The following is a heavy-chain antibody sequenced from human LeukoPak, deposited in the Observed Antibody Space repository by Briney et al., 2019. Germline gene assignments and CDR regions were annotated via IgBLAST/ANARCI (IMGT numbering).Heavy chain of an antibody. V-gene: IGHV3-23*01. CDR3: AKETYYYDSSGYLFDY. J-gene: IGHJ4*02. CDR1: GFTFSSYA. Sequence: GGSLRLSCAASGFTFSSYAMSWVRQAPGKGLEWASAISGSGGSTYYADSVKGRFTISRDNSKNTLYLRMNSLRAEDTAVYYCAKETYYYDSSGYLFDYWGQGTLVTVSS. D-gene: IGHD3-22*01. CDR2: ISGSGGST.